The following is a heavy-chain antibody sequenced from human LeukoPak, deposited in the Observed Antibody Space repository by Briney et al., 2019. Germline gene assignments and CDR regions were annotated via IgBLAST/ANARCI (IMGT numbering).Heavy chain of an antibody. D-gene: IGHD5-24*01. CDR2: ISSSGSTI. CDR1: GFPFSDYY. J-gene: IGHJ6*02. Sequence: GGSLRLSCAASGFPFSDYYMSWIRQAPGKGLEWVSYISSSGSTIYYADSVKGRFTISRDNAKNSLYLQMNSLRAEDTAVYYCARPNGYNYYYGMDVWGQGTTVTVSS. V-gene: IGHV3-11*01. CDR3: ARPNGYNYYYGMDV.